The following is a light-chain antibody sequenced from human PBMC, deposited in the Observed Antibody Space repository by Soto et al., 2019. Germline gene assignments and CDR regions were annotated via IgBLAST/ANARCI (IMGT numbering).Light chain of an antibody. CDR1: QSVSGN. CDR2: GAS. V-gene: IGKV3-15*01. J-gene: IGKJ1*01. Sequence: EIVMTQSPVTLSVCPGERATLSCRASQSVSGNLAWYQQKPGQAPRLLIYGASTRATGIPARFSGSGSGTEFTLTISSLQSEDFAVYYCQQYNNWPPWTFGQGTKVEIK. CDR3: QQYNNWPPWT.